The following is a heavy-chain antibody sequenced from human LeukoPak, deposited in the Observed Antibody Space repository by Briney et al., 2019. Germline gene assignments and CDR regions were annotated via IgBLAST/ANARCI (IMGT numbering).Heavy chain of an antibody. CDR3: ATNGADIVVVPAAGENY. V-gene: IGHV3-21*01. Sequence: GGSVRLSCAASGFTFSSYSMNWVRQAPGKGLEWVSSINSSSSCLYYADSVKGRFTISRDNAKNSLYLQMNSLRAEDTAVYYCATNGADIVVVPAAGENYWGQGTLVTAS. CDR2: INSSSSCL. J-gene: IGHJ4*02. CDR1: GFTFSSYS. D-gene: IGHD2-2*01.